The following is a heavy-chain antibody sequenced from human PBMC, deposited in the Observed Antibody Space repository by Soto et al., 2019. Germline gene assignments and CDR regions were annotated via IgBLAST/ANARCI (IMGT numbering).Heavy chain of an antibody. D-gene: IGHD3-22*01. J-gene: IGHJ4*02. CDR2: IIPIFGTA. V-gene: IGHV1-69*13. CDR1: GGTFSSYA. CDR3: ARGAPKSFTMIVVAYDY. Sequence: GASVKVSCKASGGTFSSYAISWVRQAPGQGLEWMGGIIPIFGTANYAQKFQGRVTITADESTSTAYMELSSLRSEDTAVYYCARGAPKSFTMIVVAYDYWGQGTLVTVSS.